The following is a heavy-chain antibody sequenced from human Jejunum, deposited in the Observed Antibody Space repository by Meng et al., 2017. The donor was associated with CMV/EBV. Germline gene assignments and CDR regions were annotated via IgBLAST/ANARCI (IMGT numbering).Heavy chain of an antibody. CDR2: IHPGGWT. D-gene: IGHD5-24*01. Sequence: LSLTVSCYGGSFSGFHCNRVRQPPGKGLEWIGEIHPGGWTNYNPSLKRRVTMSIDTSKKQFSLKVNSVTAADTAVYFCVRAMNEEINWGQGTLVTVSS. J-gene: IGHJ4*02. CDR3: VRAMNEEIN. V-gene: IGHV4-34*01. CDR1: GGSFSGFH.